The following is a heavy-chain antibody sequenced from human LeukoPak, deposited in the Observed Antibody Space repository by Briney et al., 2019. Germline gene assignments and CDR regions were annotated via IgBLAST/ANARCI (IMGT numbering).Heavy chain of an antibody. CDR3: ARGPEGITIFRVVIVPSNWFDP. CDR2: MNPDSGNT. Sequence: ASVKVSCKASGYTFTSYDINWVRQATGQGLEWMGWMNPDSGNTGYAQKFQGRVTMTRNTSISTAYMELNSLRFEDTAVYYSARGPEGITIFRVVIVPSNWFDPWGQGTLVTVSS. J-gene: IGHJ5*02. CDR1: GYTFTSYD. D-gene: IGHD3-3*01. V-gene: IGHV1-8*01.